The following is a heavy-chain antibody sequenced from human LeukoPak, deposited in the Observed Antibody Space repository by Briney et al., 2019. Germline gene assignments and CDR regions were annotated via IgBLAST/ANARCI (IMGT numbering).Heavy chain of an antibody. CDR1: GFTFSDYY. CDR3: ARDGYGGSHFDL. V-gene: IGHV3-11*06. D-gene: IGHD5-12*01. J-gene: IGHJ4*02. Sequence: GGSLRLSCAASGFTFSDYYMSWIRQAPGKGLEWVSYISSSSSYTNYADSVKGRFTISRDNAKNSLFLQMNSLRDEDTGVYYCARDGYGGSHFDLWGQGTLVTVSS. CDR2: ISSSSSYT.